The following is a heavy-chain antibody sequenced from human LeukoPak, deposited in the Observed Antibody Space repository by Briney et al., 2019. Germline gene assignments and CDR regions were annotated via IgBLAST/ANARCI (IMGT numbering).Heavy chain of an antibody. J-gene: IGHJ4*02. CDR3: AREGRYCSGGSCLDY. D-gene: IGHD2-15*01. V-gene: IGHV4-59*01. CDR1: GGSISSYY. CDR2: IYYSGST. Sequence: PSETLSLTCTVSGGSISSYYWNWIRQPPGKGLEWIGYIYYSGSTNYNPSLKSRVTISVDTSKNQFSLRLSSVTAADTAVYYCAREGRYCSGGSCLDYWGQGTLVTVSS.